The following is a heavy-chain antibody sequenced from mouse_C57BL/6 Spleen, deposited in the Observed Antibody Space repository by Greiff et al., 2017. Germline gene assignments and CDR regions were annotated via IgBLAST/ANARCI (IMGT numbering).Heavy chain of an antibody. D-gene: IGHD1-1*01. CDR1: GYTFTSYW. CDR3: TSYYYGSSYVDY. V-gene: IGHV1-5*01. J-gene: IGHJ2*01. CDR2: IYPGNSDT. Sequence: VQLQQSGTVLARPGASVKMSCKTSGYTFTSYWMHWVKQRPGQGLEWLGAIYPGNSDTSYNQKFKGKAKLTAVTSARTAYMELSSLTNEDSAVYYCTSYYYGSSYVDYWGQGTTLTVSS.